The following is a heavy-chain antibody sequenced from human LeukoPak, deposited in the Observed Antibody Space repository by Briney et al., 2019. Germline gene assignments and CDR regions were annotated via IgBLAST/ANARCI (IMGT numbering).Heavy chain of an antibody. Sequence: ASVKVSCKASGYTCTNYYMHWVRQAPGQGLQWMGIISPSGGSTSYAQKFQGRVTMTRDMSTSTVYMELSSLRAEDTAVYYCARSFGASQQYSSSWYYYYMDVWGKGTTVTVSS. D-gene: IGHD6-13*01. CDR2: ISPSGGST. V-gene: IGHV1-46*01. CDR3: ARSFGASQQYSSSWYYYYMDV. J-gene: IGHJ6*03. CDR1: GYTCTNYY.